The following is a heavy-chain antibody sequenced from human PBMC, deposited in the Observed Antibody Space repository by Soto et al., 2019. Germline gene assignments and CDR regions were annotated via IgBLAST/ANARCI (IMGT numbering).Heavy chain of an antibody. J-gene: IGHJ4*02. V-gene: IGHV4-59*01. D-gene: IGHD2-15*01. CDR1: GGSISSYY. Sequence: SETLSLTCTVSGGSISSYYWSWIRQPPGKGLEWIGYIYYSGSTNYNPSLKSRVTISVDTSKNQFSLKLSSVTAADTAVYYCARGYCSGGSCYPVLIWGQGTLVTVSS. CDR2: IYYSGST. CDR3: ARGYCSGGSCYPVLI.